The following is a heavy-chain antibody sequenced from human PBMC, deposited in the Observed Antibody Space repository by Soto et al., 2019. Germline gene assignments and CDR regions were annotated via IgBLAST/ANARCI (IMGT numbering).Heavy chain of an antibody. CDR2: ISGSGGST. Sequence: PGGSLRLSCAASGFTFSSYAMSWVRQAPGKGLEWVSAISGSGGSTYYADSVKGRFTISRDNSKNTLYLQMNSLRAEDTAVYYCAKAGRDYYGSGSYPRPFDYWGQGTLVTVSS. CDR1: GFTFSSYA. D-gene: IGHD3-10*01. V-gene: IGHV3-23*01. CDR3: AKAGRDYYGSGSYPRPFDY. J-gene: IGHJ4*02.